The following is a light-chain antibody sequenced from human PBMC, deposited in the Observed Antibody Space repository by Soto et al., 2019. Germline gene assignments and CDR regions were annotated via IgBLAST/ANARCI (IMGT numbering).Light chain of an antibody. CDR1: QSVDTTF. Sequence: EIVLTQSPGSLSLSPGQRATLSCRASQSVDTTFFSWYQKKPGQAPRLLIYGASKRATGIPNGFSGSGSGTDFTLNISRLEPEDFAVYYCQQYMSSVTFGQGTKVEIK. CDR2: GAS. J-gene: IGKJ1*01. V-gene: IGKV3-20*01. CDR3: QQYMSSVT.